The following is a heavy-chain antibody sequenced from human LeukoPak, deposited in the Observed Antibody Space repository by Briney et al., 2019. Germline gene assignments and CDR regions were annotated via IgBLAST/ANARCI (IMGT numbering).Heavy chain of an antibody. CDR3: ASRTLSARPIRGDY. CDR2: INPNSGGT. D-gene: IGHD2/OR15-2a*01. Sequence: ASVKVSCKVSGYTLTELSMHWVRQAPGQGLEWMGWINPNSGGTNYAQKFQGRVTMTRDTSISTAYMELSSLRSEDTAVYYCASRTLSARPIRGDYWGQGTLVTVSS. CDR1: GYTLTELS. J-gene: IGHJ4*02. V-gene: IGHV1-2*02.